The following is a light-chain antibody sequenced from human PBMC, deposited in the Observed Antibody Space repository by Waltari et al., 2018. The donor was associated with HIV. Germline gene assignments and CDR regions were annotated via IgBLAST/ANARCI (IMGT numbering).Light chain of an antibody. Sequence: QSVLTQPPSVSAGPGQKVTISCSGRSSHIGKNYVSWYQQFPGTAPKLLIYDNNKRPSGIPDRFSGSKSGTSATLGITGLQTGDEADYYCGTWDSSLSAGVFGGGTKLTVL. CDR1: SSHIGKNY. V-gene: IGLV1-51*01. CDR2: DNN. CDR3: GTWDSSLSAGV. J-gene: IGLJ3*02.